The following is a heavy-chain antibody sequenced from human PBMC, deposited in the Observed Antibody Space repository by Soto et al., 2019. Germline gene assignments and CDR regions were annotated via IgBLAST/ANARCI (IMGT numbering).Heavy chain of an antibody. Sequence: PGGSLRLSCTASGFTFSNYAMNWVRQAPGKGLEWVSTLSGSGSSTYYADSVKGRFTISRDNSKNTLYLQMNNLRAEDTATYYCAKVPLKPQVFDYWGQGTLVTVSS. CDR1: GFTFSNYA. V-gene: IGHV3-23*01. CDR2: LSGSGSST. J-gene: IGHJ4*02. CDR3: AKVPLKPQVFDY.